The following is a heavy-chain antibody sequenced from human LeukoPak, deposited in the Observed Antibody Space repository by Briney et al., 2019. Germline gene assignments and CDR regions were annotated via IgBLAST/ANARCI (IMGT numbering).Heavy chain of an antibody. Sequence: PGGSLRLSCAASGFTSSRYAMHWVRQAPGKGLEWVAIISYDGSSKYYADSVKGRFTISRDNSKNTLYLQMNSLRAEDTAVYYCARNPYGDYYFDYWGQGTLVTVSS. CDR3: ARNPYGDYYFDY. J-gene: IGHJ4*02. CDR1: GFTSSRYA. CDR2: ISYDGSSK. V-gene: IGHV3-30-3*01. D-gene: IGHD4-17*01.